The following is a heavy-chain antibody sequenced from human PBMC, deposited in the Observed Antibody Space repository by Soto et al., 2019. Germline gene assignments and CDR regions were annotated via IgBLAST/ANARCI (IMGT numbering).Heavy chain of an antibody. Sequence: EVQLVESGGGLVQPGGSLRLSCAASGFTVSSNYMSWVRQAPGKGLEWVSVIYSGGSTYYADSVKGRFTISRDNSKNTLYLQMNSLRAEDTAVYYCARTLRYFDGNYYYYYGMDVWGQGTTVTASS. CDR1: GFTVSSNY. CDR3: ARTLRYFDGNYYYYYGMDV. J-gene: IGHJ6*02. V-gene: IGHV3-66*01. CDR2: IYSGGST. D-gene: IGHD3-9*01.